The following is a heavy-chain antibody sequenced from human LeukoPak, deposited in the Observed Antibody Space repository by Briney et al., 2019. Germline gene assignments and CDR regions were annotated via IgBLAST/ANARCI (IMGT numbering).Heavy chain of an antibody. Sequence: ASVKVSCKASGYTLTSYYMHWVRQAPGQGLEWIGIINPSGGSTTYAQKFQGRLTMTTDTSTSAVYMELSSLRSEDTAVYYCARGVSAAIEARFYYYYMDVWGKGTTVTVSS. V-gene: IGHV1-46*01. D-gene: IGHD2-2*02. CDR1: GYTLTSYY. CDR3: ARGVSAAIEARFYYYYMDV. CDR2: INPSGGST. J-gene: IGHJ6*03.